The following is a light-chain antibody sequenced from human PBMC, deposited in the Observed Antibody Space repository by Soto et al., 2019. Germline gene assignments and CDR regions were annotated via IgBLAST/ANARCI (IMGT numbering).Light chain of an antibody. V-gene: IGKV3-20*01. CDR1: QSVASSN. CDR2: GAS. J-gene: IGKJ1*01. Sequence: EIVLTQSPGTLSLSPGESATLSCRASQSVASSNLAWYQQKPGQAPRLLIYGASIRATGITDRFSGTGSGTDFTLAISRLEAEDFAVYCCQQYGSSPRTFGQGTKVEVK. CDR3: QQYGSSPRT.